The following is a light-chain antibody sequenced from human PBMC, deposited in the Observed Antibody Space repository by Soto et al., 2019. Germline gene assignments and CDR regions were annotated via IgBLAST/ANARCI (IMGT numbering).Light chain of an antibody. CDR3: QQYYNTPPLT. Sequence: DIVMTQSPDSLAVSLGERATINCKSSQSVLYSSNNKNYLAWYQQKPGQPPKLLIYWASTRASGVPDRFSGSGSGTDFTLTISSLQAEDVALYYCQQYYNTPPLTFGGGTKVEIK. V-gene: IGKV4-1*01. J-gene: IGKJ4*01. CDR2: WAS. CDR1: QSVLYSSNNKNY.